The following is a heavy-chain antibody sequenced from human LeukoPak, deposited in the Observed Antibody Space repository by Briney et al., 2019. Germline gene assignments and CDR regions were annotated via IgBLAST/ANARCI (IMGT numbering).Heavy chain of an antibody. V-gene: IGHV1-18*01. Sequence: ASVKVSCKASGYTFTSYGISWVRQAPGQGLEWMGWISAYNGNTNYAQKLQGRVTMTTDTSTSTAYMELSSLRSEDTAVYYCAIPSSGWYWDYWGQGTLVTVSS. CDR3: AIPSSGWYWDY. CDR1: GYTFTSYG. CDR2: ISAYNGNT. J-gene: IGHJ4*02. D-gene: IGHD6-19*01.